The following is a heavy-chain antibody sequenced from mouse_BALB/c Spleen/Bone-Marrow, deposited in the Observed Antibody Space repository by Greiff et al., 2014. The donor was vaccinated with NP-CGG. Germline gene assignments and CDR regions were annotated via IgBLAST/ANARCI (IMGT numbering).Heavy chain of an antibody. CDR2: IWADGST. D-gene: IGHD1-2*01. CDR3: ARITTATGAMDY. Sequence: QVQLKQSGPGLVAPSQSLSITCTVSGFSLTNYGVHWVRQPPGKGLEWLGVIWADGSTNYNSALMSRLSISKDNSKSQVFFKMNSLQTDDTAMCYCARITTATGAMDYWGQGTSVTVSS. CDR1: GFSLTNYG. V-gene: IGHV2-9*02. J-gene: IGHJ4*01.